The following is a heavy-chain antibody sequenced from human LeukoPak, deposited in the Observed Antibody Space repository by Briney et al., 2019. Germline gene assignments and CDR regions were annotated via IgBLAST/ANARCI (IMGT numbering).Heavy chain of an antibody. J-gene: IGHJ6*02. CDR3: ARAKRETSTRPWTSGMDV. CDR2: LGSAGDK. Sequence: GGSLRLSCAASGFTLSGYDIHWVRQPIGKGLDWVSGLGSAGDKYHAGSERGRFTISREDAENSVYLQMNGLRPEDTAIYYCARAKRETSTRPWTSGMDVWGQGTRVTVSS. CDR1: GFTLSGYD. V-gene: IGHV3-13*01. D-gene: IGHD3/OR15-3a*01.